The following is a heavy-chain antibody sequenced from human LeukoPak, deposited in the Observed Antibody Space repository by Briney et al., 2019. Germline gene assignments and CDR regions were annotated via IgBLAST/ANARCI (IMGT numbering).Heavy chain of an antibody. J-gene: IGHJ4*02. CDR3: AGGTGWLIDS. Sequence: GGSLRLSCAASVFTVSSNYMSWVRQAPGKGLEWVSVIYSGGSTHYADSVKGRFTISRDNAKNSLYLQMNSLRAEDTALYYCAGGTGWLIDSWGQGTLVTVSS. CDR2: IYSGGST. CDR1: VFTVSSNY. V-gene: IGHV3-66*01. D-gene: IGHD6-19*01.